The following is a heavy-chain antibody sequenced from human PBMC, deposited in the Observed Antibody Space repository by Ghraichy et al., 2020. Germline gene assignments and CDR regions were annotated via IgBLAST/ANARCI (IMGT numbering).Heavy chain of an antibody. CDR2: IHYSGST. CDR3: ARHRGGGGKDYFDN. CDR1: GDSISSYY. D-gene: IGHD4-23*01. Sequence: SETLSLTCIVSGDSISSYYWSWIRQPPGKGLEWIGYIHYSGSTNSSPSLKSRVTISVDMSKNQFSLKLSPVTAADTAVYYFARHRGGGGKDYFDNWGQGTLATVSS. J-gene: IGHJ4*02. V-gene: IGHV4-59*08.